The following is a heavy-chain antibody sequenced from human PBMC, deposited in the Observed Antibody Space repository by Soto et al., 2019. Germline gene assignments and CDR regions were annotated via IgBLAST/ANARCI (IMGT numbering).Heavy chain of an antibody. D-gene: IGHD5-18*01. CDR3: ARGANTAMVTRWFDP. CDR1: GGTVSSYA. CDR2: IITIFGTA. Sequence: QVQLVQSGAEVKKPGSSVKVSCKASGGTVSSYAISWVRQAPGQGLEWMGGIITIFGTAHYAQKFQGRVTITADESTSTAYMELSSMRSEDTAVYYCARGANTAMVTRWFDPWGQGTLVTVSS. V-gene: IGHV1-69*12. J-gene: IGHJ5*02.